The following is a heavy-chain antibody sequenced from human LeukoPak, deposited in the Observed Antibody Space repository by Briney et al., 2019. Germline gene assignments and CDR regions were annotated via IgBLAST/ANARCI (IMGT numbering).Heavy chain of an antibody. V-gene: IGHV3-7*02. J-gene: IGHJ4*02. D-gene: IGHD1-26*01. CDR2: VKQDGSEK. Sequence: GGSLRLSCAASGFTFSRFWMSWVRQAPGKGLEWVANVKQDGSEKYYVDSVKGRFTISRDNAKNSLYLQMNSLRAEDTAVYYCARGRIVGATMFDYWGQGTLVTVSS. CDR1: GFTFSRFW. CDR3: ARGRIVGATMFDY.